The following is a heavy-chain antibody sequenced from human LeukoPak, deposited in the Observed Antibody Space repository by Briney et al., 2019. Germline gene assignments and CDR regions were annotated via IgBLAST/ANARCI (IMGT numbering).Heavy chain of an antibody. CDR2: IDPIDSYT. Sequence: GESLKISCKASGYNCTNYWIGWVRQMPGKGLEWMGRIDPIDSYTNYSPSFQGHVTFSVDKSIGTAYLQWSSLKAPDTAIYYCARQTTVTTQSDYWGQGTLVTVSS. D-gene: IGHD4-17*01. J-gene: IGHJ4*02. CDR1: GYNCTNYW. V-gene: IGHV5-10-1*01. CDR3: ARQTTVTTQSDY.